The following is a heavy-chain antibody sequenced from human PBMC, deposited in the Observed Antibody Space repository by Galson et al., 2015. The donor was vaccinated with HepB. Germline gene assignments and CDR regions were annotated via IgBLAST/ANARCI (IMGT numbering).Heavy chain of an antibody. CDR2: ISSSSSTI. Sequence: SLRLSCAASGFTFSSYSMNWVRQAPGKGLEWVSYISSSSSTIYYADSVKGRFTISRDNAKNSLYLQMNSLRAEDTAVYYCARGLAVADPGVYYYYYMDVWGIGTTVTVSS. CDR1: GFTFSSYS. J-gene: IGHJ6*03. V-gene: IGHV3-48*01. D-gene: IGHD6-19*01. CDR3: ARGLAVADPGVYYYYYMDV.